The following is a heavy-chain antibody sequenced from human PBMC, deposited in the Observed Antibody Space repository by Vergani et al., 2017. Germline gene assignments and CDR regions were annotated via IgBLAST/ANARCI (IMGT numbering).Heavy chain of an antibody. CDR3: ARDPHRNWGVGDAFDI. J-gene: IGHJ3*02. D-gene: IGHD7-27*01. Sequence: QVQLVQSGAEVKKPGSSVKVSCKASGGTFSSYAISWVRQAPGQGLEWMGGIIPIFGTANYAQKFQGRVTITADKSTSTAYMELSSLRSEDTAVYYCARDPHRNWGVGDAFDIWGQGTMVTVSS. V-gene: IGHV1-69*06. CDR2: IIPIFGTA. CDR1: GGTFSSYA.